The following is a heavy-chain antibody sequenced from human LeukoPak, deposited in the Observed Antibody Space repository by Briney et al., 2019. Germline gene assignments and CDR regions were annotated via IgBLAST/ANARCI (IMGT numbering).Heavy chain of an antibody. CDR1: GGSFSGYY. J-gene: IGHJ5*02. CDR3: ARASSSWYVFDP. Sequence: SETLSLTCAVYGGSFSGYYWSWIRQPPGKGLEWIGEINHSGSTNYNPSLKSRVTISVDTPKNQFSLKLSSVIAADTAVYYCARASSSWYVFDPWGQGTLVTVSS. D-gene: IGHD6-13*01. V-gene: IGHV4-34*01. CDR2: INHSGST.